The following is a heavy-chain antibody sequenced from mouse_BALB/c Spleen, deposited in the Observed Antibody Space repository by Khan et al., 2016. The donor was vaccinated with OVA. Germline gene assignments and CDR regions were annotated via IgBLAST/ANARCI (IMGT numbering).Heavy chain of an antibody. CDR3: ARDGNGSYGFAY. V-gene: IGHV2-6-7*01. Sequence: QVQLKESGPGLVAPSQSLSITCTVSGFSLPDFGVNWIRQPPGKGLEWLGMIWGDGSTDYNSALKSRLSIRKDNSKSQVFLKMNSLQTDDTARYYCARDGNGSYGFAYWGQGTLVTVSA. D-gene: IGHD1-1*02. J-gene: IGHJ3*01. CDR2: IWGDGST. CDR1: GFSLPDFG.